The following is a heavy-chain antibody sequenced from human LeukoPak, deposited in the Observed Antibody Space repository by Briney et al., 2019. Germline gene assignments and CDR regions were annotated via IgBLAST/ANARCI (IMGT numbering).Heavy chain of an antibody. J-gene: IGHJ3*02. D-gene: IGHD3-22*01. Sequence: SETLSLTCTVSGGSSSDTTYYWAWIRQPPGKGLEWIGSIYFSETTYNPSLKSRITISADTSKKHFSLKLSSVTAADTAVYYCASPSKLVISRGGFDIWGQGTMATVSA. V-gene: IGHV4-39*02. CDR3: ASPSKLVISRGGFDI. CDR1: GGSSSDTTYY. CDR2: IYFSETT.